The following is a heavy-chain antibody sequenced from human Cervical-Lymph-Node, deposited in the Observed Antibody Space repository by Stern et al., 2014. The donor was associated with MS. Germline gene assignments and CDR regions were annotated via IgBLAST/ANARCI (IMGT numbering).Heavy chain of an antibody. CDR3: AGGHTFDY. V-gene: IGHV1-46*01. J-gene: IGHJ4*02. CDR1: GYTFTRYY. Sequence: VQLLESGAEVKKPGASVKVFCKASGYTFTRYYMHWVRQAPGQGLEWMGILNPSDGSASYAQKFQDRVTMTRDTSTSTLYMELRSLTSEDTAVYYCAGGHTFDYWGQGTLVIVSS. CDR2: LNPSDGSA.